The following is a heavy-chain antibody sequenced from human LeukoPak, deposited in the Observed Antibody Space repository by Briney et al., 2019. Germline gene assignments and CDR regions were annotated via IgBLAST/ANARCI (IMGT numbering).Heavy chain of an antibody. J-gene: IGHJ6*02. CDR1: GGSVSGGSYY. CDR2: IYYSGST. D-gene: IGHD1-7*01. Sequence: PSETLSLTCTVSGGSVSGGSYYWSWIRQPPGKGLEWIGYIYYSGSTNYNPSLKSRVTISVGTSKNQFSLKLSSVTAADTAVYYCASLNYDVPYYYYGMDVWGQGTTVTVSS. CDR3: ASLNYDVPYYYYGMDV. V-gene: IGHV4-61*01.